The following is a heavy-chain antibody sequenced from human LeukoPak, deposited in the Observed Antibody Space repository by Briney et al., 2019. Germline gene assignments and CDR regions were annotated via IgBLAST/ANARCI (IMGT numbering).Heavy chain of an antibody. CDR1: GFTFSNFW. V-gene: IGHV3-7*01. J-gene: IGHJ4*02. CDR3: ATSYDSSGCD. Sequence: GGSLRLSCAASGFTFSNFWMAWVRQAPGKGLEWEANIKQDGSIQYYGDSVKGRFTISRDNARNSLYLQMNSLRAEDTALYYCATSYDSSGCDWGQGTLVTVSS. CDR2: IKQDGSIQ. D-gene: IGHD3-22*01.